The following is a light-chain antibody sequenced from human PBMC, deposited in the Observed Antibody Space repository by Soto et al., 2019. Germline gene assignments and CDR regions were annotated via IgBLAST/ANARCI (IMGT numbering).Light chain of an antibody. J-gene: IGKJ4*01. CDR1: KSVSSTY. V-gene: IGKV3-20*01. Sequence: EIVLTQSPGTLSLSPGERATLFCRASKSVSSTYLAWYQQKPGQAPRLLIYGASTRATGIPDRFSGSGSGTDFTLTISRLEAEDFAVYYCQQYGSSLPLSFGGGTKVEIK. CDR3: QQYGSSLPLS. CDR2: GAS.